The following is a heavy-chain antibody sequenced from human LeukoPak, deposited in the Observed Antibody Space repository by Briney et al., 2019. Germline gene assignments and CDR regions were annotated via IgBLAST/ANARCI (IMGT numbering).Heavy chain of an antibody. CDR2: ISSSGSTI. CDR1: GFTFSSYS. D-gene: IGHD3-10*01. CDR3: ARGYGSERKYFQH. J-gene: IGHJ1*01. Sequence: SGGSLRLSCAASGFTFSSYSMNWVRQAPGKGLERVSYISSSGSTIYYADSVKGRFTISRDNAKNSLYLQMNSLRAEDAAVYYCARGYGSERKYFQHWGQGTLVTVSS. V-gene: IGHV3-48*01.